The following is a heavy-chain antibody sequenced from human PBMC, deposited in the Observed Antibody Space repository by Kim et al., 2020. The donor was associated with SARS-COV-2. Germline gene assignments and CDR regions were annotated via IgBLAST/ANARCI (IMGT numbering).Heavy chain of an antibody. D-gene: IGHD5-12*01. CDR2: IKQDGSEK. CDR1: GFTFGSYW. Sequence: GGSLRLSCAASGFTFGSYWMSWVRQAPGKGLEWVANIKQDGSEKYYVDSVKGRFTISRDNAKNSLYLQMNSLRAEDTAVYYCARPPSRGSGYVESDAFDIWGQGTMVTVSS. CDR3: ARPPSRGSGYVESDAFDI. J-gene: IGHJ3*02. V-gene: IGHV3-7*01.